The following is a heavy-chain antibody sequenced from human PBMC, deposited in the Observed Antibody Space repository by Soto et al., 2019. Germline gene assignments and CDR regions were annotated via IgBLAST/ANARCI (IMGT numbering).Heavy chain of an antibody. CDR1: GFTVSSNY. J-gene: IGHJ3*02. Sequence: GGSLRLSCAASGFTVSSNYMSWVRQAPGKGLEWVSVIYSGGSTYYADSVKGRFTISRHNSKNTLYLQMNSLRAEDTAVYYCARAGGYDLGLYAFDIWGQGTMVTVSS. CDR3: ARAGGYDLGLYAFDI. V-gene: IGHV3-53*04. D-gene: IGHD5-12*01. CDR2: IYSGGST.